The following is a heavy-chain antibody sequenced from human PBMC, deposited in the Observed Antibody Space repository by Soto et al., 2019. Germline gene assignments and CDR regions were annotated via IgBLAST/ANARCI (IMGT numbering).Heavy chain of an antibody. CDR2: ISRNGGSI. Sequence: EVQLVESGGGLVQTGRSLRLSCAASGFTFDDYAMHWVRQAPGKGLEWVSGISRNGGSIAYADAVEGRFAISRDISKYSLYLQMNSLRAEDTFWYSCAKAMKGSGHASFDFCGQGTMGTVAA. J-gene: IGHJ3*01. V-gene: IGHV3-9*01. D-gene: IGHD3-16*01. CDR3: AKAMKGSGHASFDF. CDR1: GFTFDDYA.